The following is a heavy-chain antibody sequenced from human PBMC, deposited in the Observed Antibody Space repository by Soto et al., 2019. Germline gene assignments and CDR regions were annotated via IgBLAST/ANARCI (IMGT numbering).Heavy chain of an antibody. Sequence: QAQLMQSGAEVKEPGSSVKVSCKASGGTFSGYAISWVRQAPGQGLEWLGGIIPIFGITNYAQKFQNRLTIAADESSATVYMDLRSLTSEDSAIYYCARDPRSITGTTSSEDFQHWGQGTLVRVS. CDR2: IIPIFGIT. V-gene: IGHV1-69*01. CDR3: ARDPRSITGTTSSEDFQH. D-gene: IGHD1-1*01. J-gene: IGHJ1*01. CDR1: GGTFSGYA.